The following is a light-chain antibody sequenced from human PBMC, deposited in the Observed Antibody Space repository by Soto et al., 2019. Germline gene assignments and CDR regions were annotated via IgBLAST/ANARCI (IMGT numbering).Light chain of an antibody. V-gene: IGLV1-47*01. J-gene: IGLJ1*01. CDR1: SSNIGNNY. Sequence: QSVLTQPPSASGTPGQRVSISCSGNSSNIGNNYVSWYQHLPGTAPKLLIYSNNQRPSGVPDRFSGSKSGTSASLAISGLRSEDEADYYCEAWDDSLTGHYVFGTGTKV. CDR3: EAWDDSLTGHYV. CDR2: SNN.